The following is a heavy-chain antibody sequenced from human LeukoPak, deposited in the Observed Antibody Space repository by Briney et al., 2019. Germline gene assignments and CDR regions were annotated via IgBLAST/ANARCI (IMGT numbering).Heavy chain of an antibody. D-gene: IGHD2-15*01. Sequence: ASVKVSCKASRYTFTSYGISWVRQAPGQGLEGMGWISAYNGNTNYAQKLQGRVTMTTDPSTSTAYMELRSLRADDTAVYYCARAVVAATPFDYWGQGTLVTVSS. CDR1: RYTFTSYG. J-gene: IGHJ4*02. CDR3: ARAVVAATPFDY. CDR2: ISAYNGNT. V-gene: IGHV1-18*01.